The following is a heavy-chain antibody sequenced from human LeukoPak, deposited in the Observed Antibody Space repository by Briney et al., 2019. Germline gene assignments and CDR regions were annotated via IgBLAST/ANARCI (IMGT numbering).Heavy chain of an antibody. Sequence: TETLSLTCTVSGGSISSSNSYWGWIRQPPVQGLEWIGTVFYSGSPYYNPSLKGRVTISMDTSKNQFSLNLTSLTAADTAVYYCARLLGGYNYDYWGQGTLVTVSS. V-gene: IGHV4-39*07. D-gene: IGHD5-12*01. CDR3: ARLLGGYNYDY. J-gene: IGHJ4*02. CDR1: GGSISSSNSY. CDR2: VFYSGSP.